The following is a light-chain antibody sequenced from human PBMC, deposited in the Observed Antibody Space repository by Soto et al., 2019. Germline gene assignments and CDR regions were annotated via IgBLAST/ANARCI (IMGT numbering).Light chain of an antibody. J-gene: IGLJ1*01. CDR2: EVS. V-gene: IGLV2-18*02. CDR1: SSDVGSYNR. Sequence: QSVLTQPPSVSGSPGQSVAISCTGTSSDVGSYNRVSWYQQPPGTAPKVMIYEVSNRPSGVPDRFSGSKSGNTASLTISGLQAEDEADYYCSSFTSTSTYVFGTGTKLTVL. CDR3: SSFTSTSTYV.